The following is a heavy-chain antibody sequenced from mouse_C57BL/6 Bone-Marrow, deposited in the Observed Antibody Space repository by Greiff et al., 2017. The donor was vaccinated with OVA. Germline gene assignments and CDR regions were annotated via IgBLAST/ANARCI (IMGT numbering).Heavy chain of an antibody. CDR3: ASPPPWFAY. CDR1: GYTFTSYW. CDR2: INPSSGYT. Sequence: QVQLKQSGAELVKPGASVKLSCKASGYTFTSYWMHWVKQRPGQGLEWIGYINPSSGYTKYNQKFKDKATLTADKSSSTAYMQLSSLTYEDSAVYYCASPPPWFAYWDQGTLVTVSA. J-gene: IGHJ3*01. V-gene: IGHV1-7*01.